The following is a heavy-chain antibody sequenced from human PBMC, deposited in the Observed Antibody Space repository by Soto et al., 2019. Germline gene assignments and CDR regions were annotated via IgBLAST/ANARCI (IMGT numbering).Heavy chain of an antibody. CDR3: ARDPAYCSSTSCQLGGMDV. CDR1: GGSISSSNW. V-gene: IGHV4-4*02. D-gene: IGHD2-2*01. J-gene: IGHJ6*02. Sequence: QVQLQESGPGLVKPSGTLSLTCAVSGGSISSSNWWSWVRQPPGKGLEWIGEIYHSGSTNYNPSLKSRVTLSVDKSKNQFSLKLSSVTAADTAVYYCARDPAYCSSTSCQLGGMDVWGQGTTVTVSS. CDR2: IYHSGST.